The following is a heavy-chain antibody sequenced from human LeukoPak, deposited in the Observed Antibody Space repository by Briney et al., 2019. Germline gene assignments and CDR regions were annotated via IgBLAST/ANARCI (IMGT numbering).Heavy chain of an antibody. Sequence: PGGSLRLSCAASGFTFSSYAMTWVRQAPGKGLEWVSGITGGGGSTYYTDSVKGRFTISRDNSKNMLYLEMNSLRADDTAVYYCAKKGVIMIRGYIDYWGQGTLVTVSS. J-gene: IGHJ4*02. CDR2: ITGGGGST. CDR3: AKKGVIMIRGYIDY. D-gene: IGHD3-10*01. CDR1: GFTFSSYA. V-gene: IGHV3-23*01.